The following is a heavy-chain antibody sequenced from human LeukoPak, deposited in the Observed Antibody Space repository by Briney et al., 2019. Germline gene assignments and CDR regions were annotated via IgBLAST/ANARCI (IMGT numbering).Heavy chain of an antibody. CDR3: AKDMNHDFWSGRDYYGMDV. Sequence: GGSLRLSCAASGFTFDDYAMHWVRHAPGKGLEWVSGISWNSGSIGYADSVKGRFTISRDNAKNSLYLQMNSLRAEDTALYYCAKDMNHDFWSGRDYYGMDVWGQGTTVTVSS. D-gene: IGHD3-3*01. CDR1: GFTFDDYA. J-gene: IGHJ6*02. V-gene: IGHV3-9*01. CDR2: ISWNSGSI.